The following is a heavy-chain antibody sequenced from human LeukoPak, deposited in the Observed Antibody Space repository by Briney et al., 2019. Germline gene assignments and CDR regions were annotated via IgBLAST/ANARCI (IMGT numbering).Heavy chain of an antibody. D-gene: IGHD6-19*01. V-gene: IGHV1-69*06. Sequence: SVKVSCKASGGTFSSYAISWVRQDPGQGLEWMGGIIPIFGTANYAQKFQGRVTITADKSTSTAYMELSSLRSEDTAVYYCARGRGWPRYYFDYWGQGTLVTVSS. CDR1: GGTFSSYA. J-gene: IGHJ4*02. CDR2: IIPIFGTA. CDR3: ARGRGWPRYYFDY.